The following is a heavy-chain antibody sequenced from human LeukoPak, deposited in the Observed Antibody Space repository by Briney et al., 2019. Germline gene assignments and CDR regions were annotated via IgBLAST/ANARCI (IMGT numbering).Heavy chain of an antibody. CDR3: AREDARDGGYFDY. J-gene: IGHJ4*02. CDR2: ISSNGADT. CDR1: RFAFSTYA. Sequence: GDSLRLSCAVSRFAFSTYAMTWVRQAPGQGLEYVSTISSNGADTYYADFVKGRFTMSRDTSKNTVYLQMDSLRVGDTAVYYCAREDARDGGYFDYWAQGTLVTVSS. D-gene: IGHD3-16*01. V-gene: IGHV3-23*01.